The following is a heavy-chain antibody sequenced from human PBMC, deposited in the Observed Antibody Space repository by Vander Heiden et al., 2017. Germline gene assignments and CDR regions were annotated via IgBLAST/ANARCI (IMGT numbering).Heavy chain of an antibody. CDR1: GISLTTSRVG. V-gene: IGHV2-5*02. J-gene: IGHJ1*01. D-gene: IGHD2-21*02. CDR2: IYGDDDD. CDR3: IHRPENCGGDFYGQYFQD. Sequence: QITFRESGPALVKHTQTITLTCHCPGISLTTSRVGVGWVRQPPGKPLEWLALIYGDDDDRYNSSLKSRLSITKDSSKSQLVLTMTNMDPVDTAMYYCIHRPENCGGDFYGQYFQDWGQGTLVTVSS.